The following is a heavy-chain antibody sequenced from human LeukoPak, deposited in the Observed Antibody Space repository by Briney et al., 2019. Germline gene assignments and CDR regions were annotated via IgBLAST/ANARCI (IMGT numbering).Heavy chain of an antibody. Sequence: ASVKVSCKASGYTFTSYGISWVRQAPGQGLEWMGWISAYNGNTNYAQKLQGRVTMTTDTSTSTAYLELRRLRSDGTAVYYFARASFRDYDIHNHWFDPWGQGTLVTVSS. J-gene: IGHJ5*02. D-gene: IGHD3-9*01. CDR3: ARASFRDYDIHNHWFDP. V-gene: IGHV1-18*01. CDR1: GYTFTSYG. CDR2: ISAYNGNT.